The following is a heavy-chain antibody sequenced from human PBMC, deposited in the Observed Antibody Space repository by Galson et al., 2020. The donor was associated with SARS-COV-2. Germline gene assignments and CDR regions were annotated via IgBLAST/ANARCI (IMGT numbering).Heavy chain of an antibody. J-gene: IGHJ4*02. CDR2: IWIDGSHE. Sequence: GGSLRLPCAASGFTFSNYGMHWVRQAPGKGQEWVAVIWIDGSHENYADPAKGRFTISRDNSKNTLYLQMNSLRPEDTAVYYCAKGGPPRGGEGQIEITTATPLFDYWGQGTLVTVSS. V-gene: IGHV3-33*06. D-gene: IGHD3-10*01. CDR1: GFTFSNYG. CDR3: AKGGPPRGGEGQIEITTATPLFDY.